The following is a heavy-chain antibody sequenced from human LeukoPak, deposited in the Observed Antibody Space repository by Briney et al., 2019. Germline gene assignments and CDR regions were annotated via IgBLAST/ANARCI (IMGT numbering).Heavy chain of an antibody. V-gene: IGHV4-34*01. CDR3: AIRVVPAAIGNLNTPNWFDP. CDR2: INHSGST. J-gene: IGHJ5*02. CDR1: GGSFSGYY. D-gene: IGHD2-2*01. Sequence: KPSETLSLTCAVYGGSFSGYYWSWIRQPPGKGLEWIGEINHSGSTNYNPSLKSRVTISVDTSKNQFSLKLSSVTAADTAVYYCAIRVVPAAIGNLNTPNWFDPWGQGTLVTVSS.